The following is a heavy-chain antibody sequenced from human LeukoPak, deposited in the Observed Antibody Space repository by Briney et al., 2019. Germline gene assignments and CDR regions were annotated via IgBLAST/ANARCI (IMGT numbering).Heavy chain of an antibody. V-gene: IGHV3-53*01. Sequence: PGGSLRLSCAASGLTVTNNYMSWVRQAPGKGLEWVSVIYSGGSTYYADSVKGRFTISRDNSKNTLYLQMNSLRAEDTAVYYCARKGYYYGSGSSYYFDYWGQGTLVTVSS. D-gene: IGHD3-10*01. CDR3: ARKGYYYGSGSSYYFDY. J-gene: IGHJ4*02. CDR2: IYSGGST. CDR1: GLTVTNNY.